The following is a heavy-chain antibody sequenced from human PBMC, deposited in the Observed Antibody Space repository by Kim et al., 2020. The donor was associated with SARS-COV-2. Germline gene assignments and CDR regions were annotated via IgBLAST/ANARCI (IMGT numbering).Heavy chain of an antibody. CDR1: GGSVSSGSYY. CDR2: IYYSGST. CDR3: ARDLGGSSDAFDI. Sequence: SETLSLTCTVSGGSVSSGSYYWSWIRQPPGKGLEWIAYIYYSGSTNYNPSLKSRVTISLDTSKNQFSLKLSSVTAADTAMYYCARDLGGSSDAFDIWGQGTMVTVSS. V-gene: IGHV4-61*01. J-gene: IGHJ3*02. D-gene: IGHD3-16*01.